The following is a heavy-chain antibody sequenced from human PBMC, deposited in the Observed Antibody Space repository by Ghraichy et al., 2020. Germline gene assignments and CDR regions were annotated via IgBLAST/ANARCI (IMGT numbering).Heavy chain of an antibody. D-gene: IGHD5-12*01. Sequence: LSLTCAASGFIFNTYWMNWVRLAPGKGLEWVANIKQDGSAKNYVDSIKGRFTISRDNAQNLLYLEMNSLRAEDTAVYYCAGGSGYIIDYWGQGTLVTVSS. CDR1: GFIFNTYW. CDR2: IKQDGSAK. CDR3: AGGSGYIIDY. J-gene: IGHJ4*02. V-gene: IGHV3-7*01.